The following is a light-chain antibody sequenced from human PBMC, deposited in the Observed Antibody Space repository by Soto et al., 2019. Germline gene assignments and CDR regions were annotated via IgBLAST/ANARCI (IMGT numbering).Light chain of an antibody. CDR1: SSAVGSYNL. CDR2: EGS. CDR3: SSYAGSSTWV. Sequence: QSALTQPASVSGSPGQSITISCTGTSSAVGSYNLVSWYQQHPGKAPKLMIYEGSKRPSGVSNRFSGSKSDNTASLTISGLQAEDEADYYCSSYAGSSTWVFGGGTKLTVL. V-gene: IGLV2-23*01. J-gene: IGLJ3*02.